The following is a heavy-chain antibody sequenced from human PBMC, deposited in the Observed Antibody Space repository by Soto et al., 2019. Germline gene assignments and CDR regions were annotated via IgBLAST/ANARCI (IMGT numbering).Heavy chain of an antibody. CDR2: IYYSGST. CDR1: GGSISSYY. CDR3: ARGCGPKNYYYYGMDV. J-gene: IGHJ6*02. D-gene: IGHD1-26*01. Sequence: SETLSLTCTVSGGSISSYYWSWIRQPPGKGLEWIGYIYYSGSTNYNPSLKSRVTISVDTSKNQFSLRLSSVTAADTAVYYCARGCGPKNYYYYGMDVWGQGTTVTVSS. V-gene: IGHV4-59*01.